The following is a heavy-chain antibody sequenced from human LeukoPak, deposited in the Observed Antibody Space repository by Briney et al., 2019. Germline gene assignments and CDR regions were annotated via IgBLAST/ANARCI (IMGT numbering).Heavy chain of an antibody. CDR1: GGSFSGYY. J-gene: IGHJ3*02. Sequence: SETLSLTCAVYGGSFSGYYWSWIRQPPGKGLEWIGEINHSGSTNYNPSLKSRVTISVDTSKNQFSLKLSSVTAADTAVYYCARAGARGYSYGYPDGAFDIWGQGTMATVSS. D-gene: IGHD5-18*01. CDR3: ARAGARGYSYGYPDGAFDI. CDR2: INHSGST. V-gene: IGHV4-34*01.